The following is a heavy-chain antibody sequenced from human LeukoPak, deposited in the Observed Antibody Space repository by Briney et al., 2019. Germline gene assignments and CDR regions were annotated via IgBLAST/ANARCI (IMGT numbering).Heavy chain of an antibody. J-gene: IGHJ3*02. D-gene: IGHD6-19*01. CDR1: GYSISSGYY. CDR3: ARLSFVYSSDWYLNEDAFDI. Sequence: SETLSLTCAVSGYSISSGYYWGWIRQPPGKGLEWIGSIYHSGSTYYNPSLKSRVTISVDTSKTQFSLKLSSVTAADTAVYYCARLSFVYSSDWYLNEDAFDIWGQGTMVTASS. V-gene: IGHV4-38-2*01. CDR2: IYHSGST.